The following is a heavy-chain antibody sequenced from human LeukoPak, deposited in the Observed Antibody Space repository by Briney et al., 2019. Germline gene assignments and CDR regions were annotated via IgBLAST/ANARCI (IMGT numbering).Heavy chain of an antibody. V-gene: IGHV1-24*01. CDR2: FDPEDGET. Sequence: ASVTVSCKVSGYTLTELSMHWLRQAPGKGLEWMGGFDPEDGETIYAQKFQGRVTMTEDTSTDTAYMELSSLRSEDTAVYYCATFKRYSGSYYYFDYWGQGTLVTVSS. J-gene: IGHJ4*02. CDR1: GYTLTELS. D-gene: IGHD1-26*01. CDR3: ATFKRYSGSYYYFDY.